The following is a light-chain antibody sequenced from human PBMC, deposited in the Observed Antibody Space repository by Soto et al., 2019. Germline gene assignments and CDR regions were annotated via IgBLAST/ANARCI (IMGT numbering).Light chain of an antibody. CDR3: QQFSSYPLT. CDR1: QSVSSD. V-gene: IGKV3-15*01. CDR2: SAS. J-gene: IGKJ4*01. Sequence: EIVMTQSPATLSVSPGERATLSCRASQSVSSDLAWYHQKPGQAPRLLIYSASTRATGIPARFSGSGSGTEFTLTINSLQSEDFAVYYCQQFSSYPLTFGGGTKVEIK.